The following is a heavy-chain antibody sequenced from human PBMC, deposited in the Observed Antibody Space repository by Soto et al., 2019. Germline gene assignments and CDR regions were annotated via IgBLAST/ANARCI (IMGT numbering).Heavy chain of an antibody. Sequence: ASVKVSCKASGYTFTGYYMHWVRPAPGQGLEWMGWINPNSGGTNYAQKFQGWVTMTRDTSISTAYMELSRLRSDDTAVYYCARDRGIVVVPAAMDHGMDVWGQWTTVTVSS. D-gene: IGHD2-2*01. CDR1: GYTFTGYY. V-gene: IGHV1-2*04. CDR2: INPNSGGT. J-gene: IGHJ6*02. CDR3: ARDRGIVVVPAAMDHGMDV.